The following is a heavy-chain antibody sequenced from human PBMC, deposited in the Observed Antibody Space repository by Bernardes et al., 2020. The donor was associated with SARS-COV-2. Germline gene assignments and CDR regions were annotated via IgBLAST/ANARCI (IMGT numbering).Heavy chain of an antibody. CDR3: ARLNPRYYYGSGFAGNYGMDV. V-gene: IGHV5-10-1*01. J-gene: IGHJ6*02. Sequence: GESLKISCKGSGYSFTSYWISWVRQMPGKGLEWMGRIDPSDSYTNYSPSFQGHVTISADKSISTAYLQWSSLKASDTAMYYCARLNPRYYYGSGFAGNYGMDVWGQGTTVTVSS. D-gene: IGHD3-10*01. CDR1: GYSFTSYW. CDR2: IDPSDSYT.